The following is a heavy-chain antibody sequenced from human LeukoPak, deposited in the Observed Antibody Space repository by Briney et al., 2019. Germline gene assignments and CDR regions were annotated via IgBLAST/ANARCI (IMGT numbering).Heavy chain of an antibody. CDR2: IYHSGST. Sequence: SETLSLTCTVSGGSISSGGYYWSWIRQPPGKGLEWIGYIYHSGSTYYNPSLKSRVTISVDRSKNQFSLRLSSVTAADTAVYYCARDSIAARTMGFDPWGQGTLVTVSS. D-gene: IGHD6-6*01. CDR3: ARDSIAARTMGFDP. CDR1: GGSISSGGYY. V-gene: IGHV4-30-2*01. J-gene: IGHJ5*02.